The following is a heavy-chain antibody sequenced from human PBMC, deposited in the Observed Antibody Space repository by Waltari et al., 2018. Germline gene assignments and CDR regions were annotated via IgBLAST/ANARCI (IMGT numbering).Heavy chain of an antibody. Sequence: EVQLLESGGGLVQPGWSLRLSCAAYGFPFSSYDMSWVRQVPGKGLEWVSVIGSSGRNTYYADSVKGRFTISRDDSKNTLYLQMNSLRAEDTAVYYCAKGPAARTNWFDPWGQGTLVTVSS. V-gene: IGHV3-23*01. CDR2: IGSSGRNT. J-gene: IGHJ5*02. CDR1: GFPFSSYD. D-gene: IGHD2-2*01. CDR3: AKGPAARTNWFDP.